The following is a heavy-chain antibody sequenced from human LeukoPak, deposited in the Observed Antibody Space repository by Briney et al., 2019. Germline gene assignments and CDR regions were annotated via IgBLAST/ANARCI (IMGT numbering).Heavy chain of an antibody. CDR3: AREYCSGTSCYGYFDY. CDR2: IKQDGSQI. Sequence: GGSLRLSCATSGFTFSSYWMSWVRRAPGKGLEWVANIKQDGSQIFYVDSVKGRFTISRDTAKNSLTLQMNSLRAEDTAVYYCAREYCSGTSCYGYFDYWGQGTLVTVSS. CDR1: GFTFSSYW. D-gene: IGHD2-2*01. V-gene: IGHV3-7*01. J-gene: IGHJ4*02.